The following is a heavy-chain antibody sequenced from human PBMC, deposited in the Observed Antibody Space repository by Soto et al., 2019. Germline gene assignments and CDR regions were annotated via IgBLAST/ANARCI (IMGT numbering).Heavy chain of an antibody. D-gene: IGHD3-16*01. CDR1: GGTFSSYT. CDR3: ARGYATDFDY. CDR2: IIPILGIA. V-gene: IGHV1-69*02. Sequence: QVQLVQSGAEVKKPGSSVKVSCNASGGTFSSYTISWVRQAPGQGLEWMGRIIPILGIANYAQKFQGRFTITAHKSTRTAYMELSSLRSEDTAVYYCARGYATDFDYWGQGTLVTVCS. J-gene: IGHJ4*02.